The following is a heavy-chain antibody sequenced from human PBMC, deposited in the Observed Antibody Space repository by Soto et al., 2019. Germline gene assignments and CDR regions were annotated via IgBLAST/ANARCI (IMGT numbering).Heavy chain of an antibody. J-gene: IGHJ6*02. CDR1: GCTFSSYA. D-gene: IGHD2-2*01. Sequence: SVKVSCKASGCTFSSYAISWVRQAPGQGLEWMGGIIPIFGTANYAQKFQGRVTITADESTSTAYMELSSLRSEDTAVYYCARVHCSSTSCSQGAYYYYYYGMDVWGQGTTVT. CDR3: ARVHCSSTSCSQGAYYYYYYGMDV. V-gene: IGHV1-69*13. CDR2: IIPIFGTA.